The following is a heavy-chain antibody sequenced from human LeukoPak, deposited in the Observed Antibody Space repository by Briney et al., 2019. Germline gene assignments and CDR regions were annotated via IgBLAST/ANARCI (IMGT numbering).Heavy chain of an antibody. CDR1: GYTFTGYY. Sequence: ASVKVSCKASGYTFTGYYIHWVRRAPGQGLEWMGWINPNSGATAYAQNLQGRVTMTRDMSISTVYMELSSLGSDDTAMYYCAVVLMGVTTDYWGQGTLVTVSS. D-gene: IGHD1-26*01. CDR2: INPNSGAT. CDR3: AVVLMGVTTDY. V-gene: IGHV1-2*02. J-gene: IGHJ4*02.